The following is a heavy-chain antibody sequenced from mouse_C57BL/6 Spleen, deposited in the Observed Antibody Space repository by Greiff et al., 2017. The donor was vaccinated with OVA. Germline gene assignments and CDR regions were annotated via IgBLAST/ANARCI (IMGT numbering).Heavy chain of an antibody. J-gene: IGHJ4*01. CDR2: IDPSDSYT. D-gene: IGHD3-2*02. Sequence: VQLQQPGAELVMPGASVKLSCKASGYTFTSYWMNWVKQRPGQGLEWIGEIDPSDSYTNYNQKFKGKSTLTVDKSSSTAYMQLSSLTSEDSAVYYCARASSCLYYYAMDYWGQGTSVTVSS. CDR1: GYTFTSYW. CDR3: ARASSCLYYYAMDY. V-gene: IGHV1-69*01.